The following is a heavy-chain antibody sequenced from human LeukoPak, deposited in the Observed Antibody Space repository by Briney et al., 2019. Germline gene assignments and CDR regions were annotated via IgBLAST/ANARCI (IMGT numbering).Heavy chain of an antibody. D-gene: IGHD1-26*01. J-gene: IGHJ6*02. CDR1: GFTFSPYG. CDR3: AKEVGNGMDV. CDR2: IPYDGSYK. Sequence: GWSLRLSCAASGFTFSPYGFHWVRQAPGKGLEWVAVIPYDGSYKYYADSVKGRFTISRDNSKNTLYLQMNTLRAEDTAMYYCAKEVGNGMDVWGQGTTVTVSS. V-gene: IGHV3-30*18.